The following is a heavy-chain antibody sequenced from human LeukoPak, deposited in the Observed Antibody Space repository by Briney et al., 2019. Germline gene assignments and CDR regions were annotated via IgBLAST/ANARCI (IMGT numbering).Heavy chain of an antibody. CDR1: GGSISSYY. Sequence: SETLSLTCTGSGGSISSYYWIWLPQPPGKGLEGMVYIYTSGSTNYNPSLKSRVTISVDTSKNHFSLELRSGTAADTAVYYCARHESIAARPGYYYYYMDVWGKGTTVTVSS. CDR2: IYTSGST. J-gene: IGHJ6*03. D-gene: IGHD6-6*01. CDR3: ARHESIAARPGYYYYYMDV. V-gene: IGHV4-4*09.